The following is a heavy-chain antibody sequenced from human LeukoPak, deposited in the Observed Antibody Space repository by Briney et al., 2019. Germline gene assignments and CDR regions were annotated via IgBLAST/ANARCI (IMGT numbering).Heavy chain of an antibody. Sequence: GGSLRLSCAASGFTFDDYAMHWVRQAPGKGLEWVSLISWDGGSTYYADSVKGRFTISRDNSKNSLYRQMNSLRAEDTALYYCAKAGDGYYYYYYMDVWGKGTTVTVSS. CDR1: GFTFDDYA. V-gene: IGHV3-43D*03. CDR3: AKAGDGYYYYYYMDV. CDR2: ISWDGGST. J-gene: IGHJ6*03. D-gene: IGHD5-24*01.